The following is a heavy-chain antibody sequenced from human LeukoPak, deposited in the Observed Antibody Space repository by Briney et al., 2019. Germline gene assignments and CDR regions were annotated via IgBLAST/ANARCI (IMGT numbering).Heavy chain of an antibody. CDR1: GFTFSSYG. CDR2: ISGSGGST. D-gene: IGHD1-1*01. V-gene: IGHV3-23*01. J-gene: IGHJ6*03. Sequence: GGSLRLSCAASGFTFSSYGMSWVRQAPGKGLEWVSAISGSGGSTYYADSVKGRFTISRDNSKNTLYLQMNSLRAEDTAVYYCAKDWKSVSYYYYYMDVWGKGTTVTISS. CDR3: AKDWKSVSYYYYYMDV.